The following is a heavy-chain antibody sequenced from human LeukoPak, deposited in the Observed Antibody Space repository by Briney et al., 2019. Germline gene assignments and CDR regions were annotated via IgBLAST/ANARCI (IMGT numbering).Heavy chain of an antibody. CDR3: ARERYTSTFDY. D-gene: IGHD5-24*01. Sequence: PGGSLRLSCAASGFTFSSYAMHWVRQAPGKGLEWVAVISYDGSNKYYADSVKGRFTISRDNSKNTLYLQMNSLRAEDTAVYYCARERYTSTFDYWGQGTLVTVSS. CDR1: GFTFSSYA. V-gene: IGHV3-30-3*01. J-gene: IGHJ4*02. CDR2: ISYDGSNK.